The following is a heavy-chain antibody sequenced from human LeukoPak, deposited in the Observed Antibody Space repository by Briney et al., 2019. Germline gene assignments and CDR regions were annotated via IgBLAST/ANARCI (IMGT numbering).Heavy chain of an antibody. CDR1: GYTFTGYY. CDR3: ARDIYYDSSGYADVVDY. V-gene: IGHV1-2*02. D-gene: IGHD3-22*01. Sequence: GASVEVSCKASGYTFTGYYMHWVRQAPGQGLEWMGWINPNSGGTNYAQKFQGRVTMTRDTSISTAYMELSRLRSDDTAVYYCARDIYYDSSGYADVVDYWGQGTLVTVSS. J-gene: IGHJ4*02. CDR2: INPNSGGT.